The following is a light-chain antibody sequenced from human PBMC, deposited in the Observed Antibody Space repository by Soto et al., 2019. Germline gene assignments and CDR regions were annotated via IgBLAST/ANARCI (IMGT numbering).Light chain of an antibody. CDR1: LTVSRT. CDR3: QPHNNWPFVT. CDR2: SAS. Sequence: EMVMTQSPVTLSGSPGERVTLPCRQSLTVSRTLAWYQQKHGQAPRLLMYSASTRATGIPDRFSGSGSGTEFTLTINSLQSEDFAMYYCQPHNNWPFVTFGGGTRVEIK. V-gene: IGKV3-15*01. J-gene: IGKJ4*01.